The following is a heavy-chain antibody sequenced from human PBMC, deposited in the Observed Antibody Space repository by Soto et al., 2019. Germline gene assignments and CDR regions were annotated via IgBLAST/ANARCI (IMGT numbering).Heavy chain of an antibody. CDR2: IWYDGSNK. D-gene: IGHD1-1*01. Sequence: QVQLVESGGGMVQPGRSLRLSCAASGFTFSSYGMHWVRQAPGKGLEWVAVIWYDGSNKYYADSVKGRFTISRDNSKNTLYLQMNSLRAEDTAVYYCAREGVVGWNDHGAFDIWGQGTMVTVSS. CDR1: GFTFSSYG. V-gene: IGHV3-33*01. CDR3: AREGVVGWNDHGAFDI. J-gene: IGHJ3*02.